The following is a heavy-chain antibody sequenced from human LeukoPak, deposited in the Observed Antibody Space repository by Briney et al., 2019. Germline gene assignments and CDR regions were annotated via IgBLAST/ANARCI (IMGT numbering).Heavy chain of an antibody. CDR3: ARDGSGSPSRAFDI. Sequence: PSETLSLTCTVSGGSISSSSYYWGWIRQPPGKGLEWIGSIYYSGSTYYNPSLKSRVTISVDTSKNQFSLKLSSVTAADTAVYYCARDGSGSPSRAFDIWGQGTMVTVSS. J-gene: IGHJ3*02. CDR2: IYYSGST. V-gene: IGHV4-39*07. D-gene: IGHD1-26*01. CDR1: GGSISSSSYY.